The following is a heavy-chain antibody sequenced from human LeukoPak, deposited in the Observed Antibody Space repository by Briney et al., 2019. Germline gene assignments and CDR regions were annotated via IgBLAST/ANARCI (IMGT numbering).Heavy chain of an antibody. CDR1: GFPFSSYA. CDR2: TVGGGETT. J-gene: IGHJ5*02. Sequence: GGSLRLSCAASGFPFSSYAMSWVRQAPGKGLEWVSATVGGGETTFYTDSVKGRFTISRDNSKNTLYLQMNSLSAEDTAVYYCAKDLWFGEGNHWGQGTLVTVSS. CDR3: AKDLWFGEGNH. D-gene: IGHD3-10*01. V-gene: IGHV3-23*01.